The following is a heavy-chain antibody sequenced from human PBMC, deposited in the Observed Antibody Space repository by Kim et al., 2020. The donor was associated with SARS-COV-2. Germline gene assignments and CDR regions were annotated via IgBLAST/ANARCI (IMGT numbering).Heavy chain of an antibody. Sequence: SETLSLTCTVSGGSISSGGYYWSWIRQHPGKGLEWIGYIYYSGSTYYNPSLKSRVTISVDTSKNQFSLKLSSVTAADTAVYYCARGGLYSSSSIWFDPWGQGTLVTVSS. J-gene: IGHJ5*02. CDR3: ARGGLYSSSSIWFDP. CDR1: GGSISSGGYY. D-gene: IGHD6-6*01. V-gene: IGHV4-31*03. CDR2: IYYSGST.